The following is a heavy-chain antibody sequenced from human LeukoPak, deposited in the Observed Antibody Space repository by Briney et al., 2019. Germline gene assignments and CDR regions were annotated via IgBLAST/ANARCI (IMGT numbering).Heavy chain of an antibody. Sequence: ASVKVSCKASGGTFSSYAISWVRQAPGQGLEWMGGIIPIFGTANYAQKFQGRVTITADESTSTAYMELSSLRSEDTAVYYCARGWYFYGSGGYYFDYWGQGTLVTVSS. CDR3: ARGWYFYGSGGYYFDY. J-gene: IGHJ4*02. D-gene: IGHD3-10*01. CDR1: GGTFSSYA. V-gene: IGHV1-69*13. CDR2: IIPIFGTA.